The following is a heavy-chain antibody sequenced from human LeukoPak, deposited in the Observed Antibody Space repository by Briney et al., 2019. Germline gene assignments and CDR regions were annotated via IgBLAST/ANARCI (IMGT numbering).Heavy chain of an antibody. D-gene: IGHD3-16*02. CDR1: GGTFSSYA. CDR2: IIPIFGTA. V-gene: IGHV1-69*13. Sequence: ASVRVSCKASGGTFSSYAISWVRQAPGQGLEWMGGIIPIFGTANYAQKFQGRVTITADESTSTAYMELSSLRSEDTAVYYCARDRDDYVWGSYRSDAFDIWGQGTMVTVSS. CDR3: ARDRDDYVWGSYRSDAFDI. J-gene: IGHJ3*02.